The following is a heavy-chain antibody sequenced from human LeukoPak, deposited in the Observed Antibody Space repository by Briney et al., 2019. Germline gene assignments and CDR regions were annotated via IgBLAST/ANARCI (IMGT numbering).Heavy chain of an antibody. D-gene: IGHD3-9*01. CDR2: INPNSGGT. J-gene: IGHJ4*02. V-gene: IGHV1-2*02. CDR1: GYTFTGYY. Sequence: ASVKVSCKASGYTFTGYYMHWVRQAPGQGLKWMGWINPNSGGTNYAQKFQGRVTMTRDTSISTAYMELSRLRSDDTAVYYCARGDILTTGWRTFDYWGQGTLVTVSS. CDR3: ARGDILTTGWRTFDY.